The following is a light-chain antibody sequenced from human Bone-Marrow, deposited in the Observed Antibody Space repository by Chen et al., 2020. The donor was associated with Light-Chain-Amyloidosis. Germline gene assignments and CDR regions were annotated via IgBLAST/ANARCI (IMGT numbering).Light chain of an antibody. CDR2: RDT. CDR1: DLPTKY. Sequence: YELTQPPSGSVAPGPTARIPWPGDDLPTKYAYWYQQKPGQAPVLVIHRDTERPSGISERFSGSSSGTTATLTISGVQAEDEADYHCQSADSSGTYEVIFGGGTKLTVL. CDR3: QSADSSGTYEVI. V-gene: IGLV3-25*03. J-gene: IGLJ2*01.